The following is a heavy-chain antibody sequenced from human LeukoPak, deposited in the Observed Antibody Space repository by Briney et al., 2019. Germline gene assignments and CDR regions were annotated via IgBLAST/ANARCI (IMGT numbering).Heavy chain of an antibody. V-gene: IGHV3-74*01. J-gene: IGHJ4*02. CDR3: AISRWSGYCSE. D-gene: IGHD3-3*01. CDR1: GFNFSFYW. Sequence: GGSLRLSCAASGFNFSFYWMHWVRQAPGQGLVWVSRISTDGSDSSYEDSVKGRFTISGDNAKNTLYLQMNSLRPEDTAMYYCAISRWSGYCSEWGQGTLVTVSS. CDR2: ISTDGSDS.